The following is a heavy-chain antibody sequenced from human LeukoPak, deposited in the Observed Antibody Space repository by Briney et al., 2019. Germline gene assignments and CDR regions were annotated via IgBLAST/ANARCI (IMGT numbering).Heavy chain of an antibody. CDR1: GYTFTAYY. J-gene: IGHJ4*02. V-gene: IGHV1-2*02. CDR2: INPNGCGT. CDR3: ARTVHADTGGYGQFDS. D-gene: IGHD3-22*01. Sequence: ASVKVSCKTSGYTFTAYYMHWVRQAPGQGPEWLGWINPNGCGTEYAQKFQGRVTMTTDTSISTAYMELSSLRADDTAVYFCARTVHADTGGYGQFDSWGQGTQVTVSS.